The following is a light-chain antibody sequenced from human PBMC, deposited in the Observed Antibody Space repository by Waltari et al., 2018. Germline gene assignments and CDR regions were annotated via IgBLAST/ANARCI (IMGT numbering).Light chain of an antibody. J-gene: IGKJ2*03. CDR3: HQSYSSHS. CDR1: QSINNY. CDR2: AAS. V-gene: IGKV1-39*01. Sequence: DIQMTQSPSSLSASVGDRVSITCRASQSINNYLNWYQQKPGTAPKLLIYAASRLESGVPSRFSGSGSGTDYTLTISGLQREDGASYYGHQSYSSHSFGQGAELGVK.